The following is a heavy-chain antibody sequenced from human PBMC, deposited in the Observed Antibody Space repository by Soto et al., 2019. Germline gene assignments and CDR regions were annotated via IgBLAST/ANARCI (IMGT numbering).Heavy chain of an antibody. Sequence: QVQLVQSGAEVKKPGSSVKVSCKASGGTFSSYTISWVRQAPGQGLEWMGRTIPILGIANYAQKFQGRVTITADKSTSTAYMELSSLRSEDTAVYYCAREMVRPANVWGQGTLVTVSS. V-gene: IGHV1-69*08. CDR3: AREMVRPANV. CDR2: TIPILGIA. CDR1: GGTFSSYT. D-gene: IGHD3-10*01. J-gene: IGHJ4*02.